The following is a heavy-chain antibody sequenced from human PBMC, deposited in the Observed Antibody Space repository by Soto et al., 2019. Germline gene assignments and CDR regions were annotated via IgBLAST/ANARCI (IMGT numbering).Heavy chain of an antibody. CDR2: ISATVGST. Sequence: EVQLLESGGGLVQPGGSLRLSCAASGFTFSSYTMSWVRQAPGKGLEWVSGISATVGSTYYADSVKGRFTFSRDNSKNTLYLQMNSLRAEDTAVYYCAKGFIRDCGGDCTVDTWGQGTLVTVSS. V-gene: IGHV3-23*01. CDR1: GFTFSSYT. CDR3: AKGFIRDCGGDCTVDT. J-gene: IGHJ5*02. D-gene: IGHD2-21*02.